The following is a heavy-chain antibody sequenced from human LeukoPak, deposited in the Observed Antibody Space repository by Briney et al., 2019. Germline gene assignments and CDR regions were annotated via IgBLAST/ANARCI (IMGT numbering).Heavy chain of an antibody. CDR1: GFTFGSFV. J-gene: IGHJ4*02. CDR2: IKSKTDGGTT. D-gene: IGHD3-22*01. Sequence: NPGGSLRLSCAASGFTFGSFVLHWVRQAPGKGLEWVGRIKSKTDGGTTDYAAPVKGRFTISRDDSKNTLYLQMNSLKTEDTAVYYCSTTYYYDSSEGYWGQGTLVTVSS. V-gene: IGHV3-15*07. CDR3: STTYYYDSSEGY.